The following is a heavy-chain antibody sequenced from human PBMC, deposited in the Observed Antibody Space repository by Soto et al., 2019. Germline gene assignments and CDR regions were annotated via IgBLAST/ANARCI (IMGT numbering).Heavy chain of an antibody. CDR3: ARESCSSTSCYPTYYYYGMDV. D-gene: IGHD2-2*01. Sequence: QVQLQESGPGLVKPSETLSLTCTVSGGSISSYYWSWIRQPPGKGLEWIGYIYYSGSTNYNPSLKSRVTISVDTSKKQFSLKLSSVTAADTAVSYCARESCSSTSCYPTYYYYGMDVWGQGNTVTVSS. V-gene: IGHV4-59*01. CDR2: IYYSGST. J-gene: IGHJ6*02. CDR1: GGSISSYY.